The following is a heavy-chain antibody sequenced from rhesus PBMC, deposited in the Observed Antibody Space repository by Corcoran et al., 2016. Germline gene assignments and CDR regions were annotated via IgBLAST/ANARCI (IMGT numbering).Heavy chain of an antibody. CDR3: ARSYNVSSGWSWYFDL. CDR1: GGSISSSNW. D-gene: IGHD6S26*01. J-gene: IGHJ2*01. Sequence: QVQLQESGPGLVKPSETLSLTCAVSGGSISSSNWWSWTRQSPGKGLERIGYIYVVSVSTLYNPSLKSRVTISTDTSKNHFSLKLSSATAADTAAYSCARSYNVSSGWSWYFDLWGPGTPITISS. CDR2: IYVVSVST. V-gene: IGHV4S18*01.